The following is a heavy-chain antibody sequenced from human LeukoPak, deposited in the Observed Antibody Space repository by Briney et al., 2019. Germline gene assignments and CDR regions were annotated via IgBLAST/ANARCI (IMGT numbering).Heavy chain of an antibody. Sequence: ASVKVSCKASGYTFTSYDIHWVRQATGQGLEWMGWMNPNSGNTGYAQKFQGRVTMTRNTSISTAYMELSSLRSEDTAVYYCARGPPYCSSTSCYTRFMDDIWGQGTMVTVSS. J-gene: IGHJ3*02. CDR3: ARGPPYCSSTSCYTRFMDDI. D-gene: IGHD2-2*02. CDR2: MNPNSGNT. CDR1: GYTFTSYD. V-gene: IGHV1-8*01.